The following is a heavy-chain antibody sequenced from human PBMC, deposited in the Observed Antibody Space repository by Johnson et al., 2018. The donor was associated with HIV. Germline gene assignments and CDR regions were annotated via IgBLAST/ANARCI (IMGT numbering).Heavy chain of an antibody. J-gene: IGHJ3*02. V-gene: IGHV3-20*04. D-gene: IGHD6-13*01. CDR3: ARVRAAAVSDAFDI. CDR2: LNWNGGST. Sequence: VQLVESGGGVVRPGGSLRLSCAASGFNFDDYGMTWVRQAPGKGLEWVSGLNWNGGSTGYADSVKGRFTISRDNAKNSLYLQMNSLRADDTALYSCARVRAAAVSDAFDIWGQGTMVTVSS. CDR1: GFNFDDYG.